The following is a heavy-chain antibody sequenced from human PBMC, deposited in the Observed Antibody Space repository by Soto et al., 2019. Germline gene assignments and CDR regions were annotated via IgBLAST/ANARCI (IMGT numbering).Heavy chain of an antibody. J-gene: IGHJ1*01. Sequence: SETLSLTCSVSGGSISSSSYYWGWIRQPPGKGLEWVGYIYYGGTTSYNPSLQSRVTISLETSKSQFSLRLTSVTAADTAVYYCARVRAAYPSVDHWGEGTLVTVSS. CDR1: GGSISSSSYY. V-gene: IGHV4-61*05. CDR3: ARVRAAYPSVDH. CDR2: IYYGGTT. D-gene: IGHD6-13*01.